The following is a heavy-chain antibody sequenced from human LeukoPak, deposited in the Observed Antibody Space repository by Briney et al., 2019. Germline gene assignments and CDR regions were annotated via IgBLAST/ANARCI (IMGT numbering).Heavy chain of an antibody. V-gene: IGHV3-7*01. CDR1: GFTLSSYW. CDR2: IKQDGSEK. Sequence: GGSLRLSCAASGFTLSSYWMSWVRQAPGKGLEWVANIKQDGSEKYYVDSVKGRFTISRDNAKNSLYLQMNSLRAEDTAVYYCARVGYCGGDCYSGAFDIRGQGTMVTVSS. J-gene: IGHJ3*02. CDR3: ARVGYCGGDCYSGAFDI. D-gene: IGHD2-21*02.